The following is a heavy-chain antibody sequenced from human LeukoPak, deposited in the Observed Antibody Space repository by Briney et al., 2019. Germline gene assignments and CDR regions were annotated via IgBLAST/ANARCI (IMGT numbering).Heavy chain of an antibody. CDR2: IIPIFGTA. CDR1: GGTFSSYA. CDR3: ASGGGYCSSTSCHSFDY. V-gene: IGHV1-69*05. J-gene: IGHJ4*02. D-gene: IGHD2-2*01. Sequence: ASVKVSCKASGGTFSSYAISWVRQAPGQGLEWMGRIIPIFGTANYAQKFQGRVTITTDESTSTAYMELSSLRSEDTAVYYCASGGGYCSSTSCHSFDYWGQGTLVTVSS.